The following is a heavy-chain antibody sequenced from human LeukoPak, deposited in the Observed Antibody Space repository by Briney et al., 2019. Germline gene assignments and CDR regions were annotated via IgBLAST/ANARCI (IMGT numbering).Heavy chain of an antibody. V-gene: IGHV1-46*01. Sequence: GASVKVSCKASGYTFTSYYMHWVRQAPGQGLEWMGIINPSGGSTSYAQKFQGRVTMTRDTSISTAYMELSSLRSDDTAVYYCAREVFGVDYGMDVWGQGTTVTVSS. CDR2: INPSGGST. CDR1: GYTFTSYY. CDR3: AREVFGVDYGMDV. D-gene: IGHD3-3*01. J-gene: IGHJ6*02.